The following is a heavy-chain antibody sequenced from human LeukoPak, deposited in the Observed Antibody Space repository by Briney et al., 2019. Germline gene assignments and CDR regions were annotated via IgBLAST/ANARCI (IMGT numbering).Heavy chain of an antibody. Sequence: GGSLRLSCAASGFTFSSYGMHWVRQPPGKGLEWVAVISYDGSNKYYADSVKGRFTISRDNSKDTLYLQMNSLRAEDTAVYYAAKGYCSVTNCPGDCWGQGTLVTVSS. CDR1: GFTFSSYG. CDR3: AKGYCSVTNCPGDC. J-gene: IGHJ4*02. D-gene: IGHD2-2*01. CDR2: ISYDGSNK. V-gene: IGHV3-30*03.